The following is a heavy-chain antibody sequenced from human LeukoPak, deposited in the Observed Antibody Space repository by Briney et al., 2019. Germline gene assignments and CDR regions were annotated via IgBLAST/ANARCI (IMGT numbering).Heavy chain of an antibody. CDR2: ISFGSRTI. CDR1: GFTFSNYS. Sequence: GGSLRLSCAASGFTFSNYSMNWVRQAPGKGLEGVSYISFGSRTIYYADSVKGRFTISRDNGENALYLQMNSLRVEDTAVYYCARERGYSSSAFAIWGQGKMVPVSS. CDR3: ARERGYSSSAFAI. V-gene: IGHV3-48*01. D-gene: IGHD5-18*01. J-gene: IGHJ3*02.